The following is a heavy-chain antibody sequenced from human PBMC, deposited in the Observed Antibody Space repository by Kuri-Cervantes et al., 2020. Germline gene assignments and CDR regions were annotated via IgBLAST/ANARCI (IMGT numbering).Heavy chain of an antibody. CDR3: ARNRPSLWGRRYYFDY. CDR2: MNPNSGNT. V-gene: IGHV1-8*01. Sequence: ASVKVSCKASGYTFTSYDINWVRQATGQGLEWMGWMNPNSGNTGYAQKFQGRVTMTRNTSISTAYMELSSLRSEDTAVYYCARNRPSLWGRRYYFDYWGQGTRVTVSS. J-gene: IGHJ4*02. D-gene: IGHD6-6*01. CDR1: GYTFTSYD.